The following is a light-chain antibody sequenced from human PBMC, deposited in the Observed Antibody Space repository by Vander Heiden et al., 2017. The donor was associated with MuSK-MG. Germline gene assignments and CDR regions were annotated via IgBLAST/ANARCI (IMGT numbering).Light chain of an antibody. J-gene: IGLJ2*01. Sequence: QSVLTQPRSVSGAPGQRVTISCTGNSSNIGAGYDVHWYQQLPGTAPKLLIYGNSNRPSGVPDRFSGSKSGTSASLAITGLQAEDEADYYCQSYDSSLSGAVFGGGTKLTVL. V-gene: IGLV1-40*01. CDR2: GNS. CDR1: SSNIGAGYD. CDR3: QSYDSSLSGAV.